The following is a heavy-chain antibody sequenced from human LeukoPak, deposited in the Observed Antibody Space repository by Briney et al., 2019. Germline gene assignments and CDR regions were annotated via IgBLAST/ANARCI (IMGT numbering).Heavy chain of an antibody. D-gene: IGHD2-2*01. Sequence: PSETLSLTCAVYGGSFSGYYWSWIRQPPGKGLEWIGEINHSGSTNYNPSLKSRVTISVDTPKNQFSLKLSSVTAADTAVYYCARQVLEWALIVVVPAALLDYWGQGTLVTVSS. CDR1: GGSFSGYY. CDR3: ARQVLEWALIVVVPAALLDY. CDR2: INHSGST. V-gene: IGHV4-34*01. J-gene: IGHJ4*02.